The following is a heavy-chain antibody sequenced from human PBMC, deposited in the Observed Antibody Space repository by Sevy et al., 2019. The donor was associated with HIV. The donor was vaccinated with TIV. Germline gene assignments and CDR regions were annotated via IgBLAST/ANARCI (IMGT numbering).Heavy chain of an antibody. V-gene: IGHV4-39*01. Sequence: SETLSLTCTVSGGSISSSSYYWGWIRQPLGKGLEWIGSIYYSGSTYYNPSLKSRVTISVDTSKNQFSLKLSSVTAADTAVYYCARLGDSGSYSPFDYWGQRTLVTVSS. CDR1: GGSISSSSYY. CDR3: ARLGDSGSYSPFDY. CDR2: IYYSGST. D-gene: IGHD1-26*01. J-gene: IGHJ4*02.